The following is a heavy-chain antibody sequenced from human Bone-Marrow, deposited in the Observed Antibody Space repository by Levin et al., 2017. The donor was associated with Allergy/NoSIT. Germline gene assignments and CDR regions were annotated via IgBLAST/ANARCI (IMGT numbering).Heavy chain of an antibody. J-gene: IGHJ4*02. V-gene: IGHV3-11*01. CDR2: ISSSGSTI. D-gene: IGHD6-19*01. Sequence: GGSLRLSCAASGFTFSDYYMSWIRQAPGKGLEWVSYISSSGSTIYYADSVKGRFTISRDNAKNSLYLQMNSLRAEDTAVYYCARSYSSGWPEIRVPGYWGQGTLVTVSS. CDR3: ARSYSSGWPEIRVPGY. CDR1: GFTFSDYY.